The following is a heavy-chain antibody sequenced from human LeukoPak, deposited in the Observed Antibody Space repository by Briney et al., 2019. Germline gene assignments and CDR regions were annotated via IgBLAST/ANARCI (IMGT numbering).Heavy chain of an antibody. CDR1: GGSISSYY. J-gene: IGHJ3*02. D-gene: IGHD6-13*01. CDR2: IYYSGST. V-gene: IGHV4-59*01. CDR3: ARESSSSSYFDI. Sequence: PSETLSLTCTVSGGSISSYYWSWIRQPPGKGLKWIGYIYYSGSTNYNSSLKSRVTISVDTSKNQFSLKLSSVTAADTAVYYCARESSSSSYFDIWGQGTMVTVSS.